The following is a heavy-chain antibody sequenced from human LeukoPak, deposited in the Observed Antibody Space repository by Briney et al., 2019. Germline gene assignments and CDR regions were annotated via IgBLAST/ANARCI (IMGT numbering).Heavy chain of an antibody. Sequence: GGSLRLSCAASGFTFSSYGMHWVRQAPGKGLEWVAVIWYDGSNKYYADSVKGRFTISRDNAKNTLYLQMNSLRAEDTAVYYCGRDLGGRSGYWGQGTLVTVSS. D-gene: IGHD1-26*01. J-gene: IGHJ4*02. V-gene: IGHV3-33*01. CDR2: IWYDGSNK. CDR1: GFTFSSYG. CDR3: GRDLGGRSGY.